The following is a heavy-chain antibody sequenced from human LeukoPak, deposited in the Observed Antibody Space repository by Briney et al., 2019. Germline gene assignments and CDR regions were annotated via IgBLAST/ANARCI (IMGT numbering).Heavy chain of an antibody. D-gene: IGHD1-1*01. V-gene: IGHV4-59*01. Sequence: SETLSLTCTVSGGSISSYYWSWIRQPPGKGLEWIGYIYYSGSTNYNPSLKSRATISGDTSKNQFSLKLSSVTAADTAVYYCARRPVAGTGYFDYWGQGTLVTVSS. CDR2: IYYSGST. CDR1: GGSISSYY. J-gene: IGHJ4*02. CDR3: ARRPVAGTGYFDY.